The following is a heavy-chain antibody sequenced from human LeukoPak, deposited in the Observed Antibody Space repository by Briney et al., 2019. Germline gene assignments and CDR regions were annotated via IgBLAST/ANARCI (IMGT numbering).Heavy chain of an antibody. D-gene: IGHD4-11*01. V-gene: IGHV1-69*05. Sequence: ASVKVSCKASGGTFSSYAISWVRQAPGQGLEWMGGIIPIFGTANYAQKFQGRVTITTDESTSTAYMELSSLRSEDTAVYHCARVGSYYDYSNPGGAFDIWGQGTMVTVSS. J-gene: IGHJ3*02. CDR1: GGTFSSYA. CDR3: ARVGSYYDYSNPGGAFDI. CDR2: IIPIFGTA.